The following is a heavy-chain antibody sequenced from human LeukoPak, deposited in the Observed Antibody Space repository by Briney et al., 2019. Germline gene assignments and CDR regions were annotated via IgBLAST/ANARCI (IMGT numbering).Heavy chain of an antibody. CDR2: IYYSGST. CDR1: GGSISSGDYY. CDR3: ARDRGYSGYETKFDP. J-gene: IGHJ5*02. D-gene: IGHD5-12*01. V-gene: IGHV4-30-4*01. Sequence: PSETLSLTCTVSGGSISSGDYYWSWIRQPPGTGLEWIGYIYYSGSTYYNPSLKSRVTISVDTSKNQFSLKLSSVTAADTAVYYCARDRGYSGYETKFDPWGQGTLVTVSS.